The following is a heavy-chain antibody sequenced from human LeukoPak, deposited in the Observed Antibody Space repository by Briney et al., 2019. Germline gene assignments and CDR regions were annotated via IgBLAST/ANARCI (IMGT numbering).Heavy chain of an antibody. CDR1: GYSFTSYW. Sequence: GESLKISCKGSGYSFTSYWIGWVRQMPGKGLEWMGIIYPGDSDTRYSPSFQGQVTISADKSISTAYLQWSSLKASDTAMYYCARCLAEGGRSVRLDPWGQGTLVTVSS. D-gene: IGHD6-19*01. CDR2: IYPGDSDT. CDR3: ARCLAEGGRSVRLDP. V-gene: IGHV5-51*01. J-gene: IGHJ5*02.